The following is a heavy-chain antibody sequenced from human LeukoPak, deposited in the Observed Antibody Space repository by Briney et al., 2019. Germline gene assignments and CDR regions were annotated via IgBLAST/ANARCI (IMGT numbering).Heavy chain of an antibody. Sequence: PSETLSLTCTVSGGSISSYYWSWIRQPPGKGLEWIGYIYYSGSTNYNPFLKSRVTISVDTSKNQFSLKLSSVTAADTAVYYCARSYYYGSGSYGMDVWGQGTTVAVSS. CDR1: GGSISSYY. CDR2: IYYSGST. CDR3: ARSYYYGSGSYGMDV. D-gene: IGHD3-10*01. V-gene: IGHV4-59*08. J-gene: IGHJ6*02.